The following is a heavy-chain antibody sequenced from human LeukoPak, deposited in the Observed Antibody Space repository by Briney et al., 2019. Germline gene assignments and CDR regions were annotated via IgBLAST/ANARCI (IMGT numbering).Heavy chain of an antibody. CDR2: IIPIFGTA. Sequence: SVKVSCKASGGTFSSYVISWVRQAPGQGLEWMGGIIPIFGTANYAQKFQGRVTITTDESTSTAYMELSSLRSEDTAVYYCARDPPRGRLEFDPWGQGTLVTVSS. CDR1: GGTFSSYV. D-gene: IGHD6-25*01. V-gene: IGHV1-69*05. J-gene: IGHJ5*02. CDR3: ARDPPRGRLEFDP.